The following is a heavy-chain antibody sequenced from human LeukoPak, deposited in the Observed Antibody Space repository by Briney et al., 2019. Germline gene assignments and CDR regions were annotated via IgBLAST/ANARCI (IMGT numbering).Heavy chain of an antibody. V-gene: IGHV3-48*04. J-gene: IGHJ5*02. CDR2: ISSSGSTI. CDR1: GFTFSSYW. D-gene: IGHD2-8*01. CDR3: ARAFRMYALHNWFDP. Sequence: PGGSLRLSCAASGFTFSSYWISWVRQAPGKGLEWVSYISSSGSTIYYADSVKGRFTISRDNAKNSLYLQMNSLRAEDTAVYYCARAFRMYALHNWFDPWGQGTLVTVSS.